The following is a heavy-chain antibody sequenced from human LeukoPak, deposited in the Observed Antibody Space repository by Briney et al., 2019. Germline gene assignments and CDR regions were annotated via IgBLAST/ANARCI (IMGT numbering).Heavy chain of an antibody. CDR3: ARGDDDYSRD. D-gene: IGHD4-11*01. J-gene: IGHJ4*02. Sequence: GGSLRLSCAASGFTFSSYAMLWVRQAPGKGLEWVAVISYDGSNKYYADSVKGRFTISRDNSKNTLYLQMNSLRAEDTAVYYCARGDDDYSRDWGQGTLVTVSS. V-gene: IGHV3-30-3*01. CDR2: ISYDGSNK. CDR1: GFTFSSYA.